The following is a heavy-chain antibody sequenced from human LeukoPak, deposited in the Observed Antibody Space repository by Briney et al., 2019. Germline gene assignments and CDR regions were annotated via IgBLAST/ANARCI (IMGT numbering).Heavy chain of an antibody. CDR1: GFTFSSYA. D-gene: IGHD3-9*01. V-gene: IGHV3-23*01. CDR3: VIWGDYDVLTGYYVPDY. J-gene: IGHJ4*02. CDR2: ISGSGGST. Sequence: GGSLRLSCAASGFTFSSYAMSWVRQAPGKGLEWVSAISGSGGSTYYADSVKGRFTISRDNSKNTVFLQMNSLRHEDTAIYYCVIWGDYDVLTGYYVPDYWGQGTLVTVSS.